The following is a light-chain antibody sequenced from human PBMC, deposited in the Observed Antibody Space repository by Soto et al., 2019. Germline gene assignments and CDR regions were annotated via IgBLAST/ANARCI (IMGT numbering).Light chain of an antibody. J-gene: IGKJ4*01. V-gene: IGKV3-11*01. Sequence: EIVLTQSPATLSLSPGERATLSCRASQSVSSYLAWYQQKPGQAPRLLIYDASNRATGIPARLSGSGSGTDFTLTISSLEPEDFALYYCQQRSNWPLTFGGGTKVEIK. CDR2: DAS. CDR1: QSVSSY. CDR3: QQRSNWPLT.